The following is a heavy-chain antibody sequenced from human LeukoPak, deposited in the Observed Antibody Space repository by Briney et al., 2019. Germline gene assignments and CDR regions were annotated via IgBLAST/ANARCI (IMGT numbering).Heavy chain of an antibody. J-gene: IGHJ3*02. CDR3: ARTDNPAPLGAFDI. Sequence: ASVKVSCKASGYTFTSYDINWVRQATGQGLEWMGWMNPNSGNTGYALKFQGRVTMTRNTSISTAYMELSSLRSEDTAVYYCARTDNPAPLGAFDIWGQGTMVTVSS. CDR1: GYTFTSYD. D-gene: IGHD5-24*01. CDR2: MNPNSGNT. V-gene: IGHV1-8*01.